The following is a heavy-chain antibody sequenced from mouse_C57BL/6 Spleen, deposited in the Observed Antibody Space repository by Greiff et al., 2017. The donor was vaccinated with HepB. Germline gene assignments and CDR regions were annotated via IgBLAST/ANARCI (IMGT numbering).Heavy chain of an antibody. Sequence: QVQLQQPGAELVKPGASVKLSCKASGYTFTSYWMHWVKQRPGQGLEWIGMIHPNSGSTNYNEKFKSKATLTVDKSSSTAYMQLSSLTSEDSAVYYCARSGTGTWFAYWGQGTLVTVSA. D-gene: IGHD4-1*01. V-gene: IGHV1-64*01. J-gene: IGHJ3*01. CDR3: ARSGTGTWFAY. CDR1: GYTFTSYW. CDR2: IHPNSGST.